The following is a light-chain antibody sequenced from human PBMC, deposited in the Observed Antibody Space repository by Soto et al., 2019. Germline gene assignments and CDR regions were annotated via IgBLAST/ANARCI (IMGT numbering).Light chain of an antibody. V-gene: IGLV2-14*03. J-gene: IGLJ1*01. CDR1: SSDVGGRDW. CDR3: CSYATGSIYV. Sequence: QSALTQPASVSGSPGESITISCTGTSSDVGGRDWVSWYQQHPGKAPKLMIYDVSHRPSGISDRFSGSKFGNTASLTISGLQADDEADYFFCSYATGSIYVFGTGTKLTVL. CDR2: DVS.